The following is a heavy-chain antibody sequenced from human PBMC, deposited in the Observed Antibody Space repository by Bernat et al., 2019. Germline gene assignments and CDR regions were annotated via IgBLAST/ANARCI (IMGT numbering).Heavy chain of an antibody. D-gene: IGHD1-26*01. CDR2: ISYDGSNK. CDR3: AKGSRGSYTVYFDY. V-gene: IGHV3-30*18. J-gene: IGHJ4*02. CDR1: GFTFSSYG. Sequence: QVQLVESGGGVVQPGRSLRLSCAASGFTFSSYGMHWVRQAPGKGLEWVAVISYDGSNKCYVGSVKGRFTISRDKSKNTLYLQMNSLRAEDTAVYYCAKGSRGSYTVYFDYWGQRTLVTVSS.